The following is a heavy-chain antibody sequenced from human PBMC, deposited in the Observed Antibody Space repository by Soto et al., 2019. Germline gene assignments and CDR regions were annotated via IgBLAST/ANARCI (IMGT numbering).Heavy chain of an antibody. J-gene: IGHJ6*02. CDR1: SGDIGSTSR. Sequence: TLSLERAIMSGDIGSTSRWTGACHSAGKGVERLGEIYHSGSTNYNPSLKSRVTISVDKSKNQFSLKLSSVTAADTAVYYCGRTYGSGSYYKDSGYYYYYGMDVWGQGTTVTVS. CDR2: IYHSGST. D-gene: IGHD3-10*01. CDR3: GRTYGSGSYYKDSGYYYYYGMDV. V-gene: IGHV4-4*02.